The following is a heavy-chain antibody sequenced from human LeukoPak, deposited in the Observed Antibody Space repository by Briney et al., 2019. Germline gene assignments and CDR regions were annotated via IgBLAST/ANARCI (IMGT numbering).Heavy chain of an antibody. J-gene: IGHJ4*02. CDR3: AMGSSGYFYYFDY. V-gene: IGHV1-69*05. D-gene: IGHD3-22*01. CDR2: IIPIFGTA. Sequence: SVKVSCKASGGTFSSYAISWVRQAPGQGLEWMGGIIPIFGTANYAQKFQGRVTITTDESTSTAYMELSSLRSEDTAVYYCAMGSSGYFYYFDYWGQGTLVTVSS. CDR1: GGTFSSYA.